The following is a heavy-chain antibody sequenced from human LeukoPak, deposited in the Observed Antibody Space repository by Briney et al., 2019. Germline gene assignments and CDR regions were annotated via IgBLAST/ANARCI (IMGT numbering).Heavy chain of an antibody. V-gene: IGHV1-69*05. Sequence: SVKVSCKASGGTFSSYAISWVRQAPGQGLEWMGGIIPIFGTANYAQKFQGRVTITTDGSTSTAYMELSSLRSEDTAVYYCARAGVVVPAARGYFDLWGRGTLVTVSS. CDR2: IIPIFGTA. CDR1: GGTFSSYA. J-gene: IGHJ2*01. D-gene: IGHD2-2*01. CDR3: ARAGVVVPAARGYFDL.